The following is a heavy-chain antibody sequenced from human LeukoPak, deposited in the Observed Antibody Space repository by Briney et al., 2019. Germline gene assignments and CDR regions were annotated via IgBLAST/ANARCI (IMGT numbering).Heavy chain of an antibody. CDR3: AKQYGTYPPYDY. CDR1: GFTFSSYA. V-gene: IGHV3-23*01. CDR2: ISGSGVGT. Sequence: GGSLRLSCAASGFTFSSYAMSWVRQAPGKGLEWVSTISGSGVGTYYADPVKGRFTISRDNSKNTLYLHMNSLRAKDTALYYCAKQYGTYPPYDYWGQGTLVTVSS. J-gene: IGHJ4*02. D-gene: IGHD2-2*01.